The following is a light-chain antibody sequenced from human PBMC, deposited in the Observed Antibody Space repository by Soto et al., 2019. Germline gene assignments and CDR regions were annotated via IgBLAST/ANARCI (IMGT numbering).Light chain of an antibody. CDR2: EVS. CDR3: SSYVGNILFYV. J-gene: IGLJ1*01. V-gene: IGLV2-8*01. Sequence: QSVLTQPPSASGSPGQSVTISCTGSSSDVDDYKYVSWYQQHPGKTPKLLIYEVSKRPSGVPDRFSGSKSGNTASLTVSGLQAEDEADYYCSSYVGNILFYVFGTGTKLTVL. CDR1: SSDVDDYKY.